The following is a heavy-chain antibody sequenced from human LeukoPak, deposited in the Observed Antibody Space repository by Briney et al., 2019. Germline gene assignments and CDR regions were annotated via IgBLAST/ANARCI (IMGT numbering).Heavy chain of an antibody. CDR2: VTNSGDIT. Sequence: GGSLRLSCAASGFTFSSYAMSWVRQAPGKGLEWVSGVTNSGDITYYADSVKGRFTISGDNSKNTLYLQMNSLRADDTAVYYCAKNLYYDILTTWDYWGQGTLVTVSS. J-gene: IGHJ4*02. CDR3: AKNLYYDILTTWDY. D-gene: IGHD3-9*01. CDR1: GFTFSSYA. V-gene: IGHV3-23*05.